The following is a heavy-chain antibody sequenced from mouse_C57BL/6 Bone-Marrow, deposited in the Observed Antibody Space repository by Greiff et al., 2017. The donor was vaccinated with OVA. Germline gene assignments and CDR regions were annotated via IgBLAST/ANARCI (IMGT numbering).Heavy chain of an antibody. D-gene: IGHD2-4*01. CDR2: IWSGGST. CDR1: GFSLTSYG. Sequence: QVHVKQSGPGLVQPSQSLSITCTVSGFSLTSYGVHWVRQSPGKGLEWLGVIWSGGSTDYNAALISRLSISKDNSKSQVFFKINSLQAYDTAIYFCARNHYDYDSGYGYAMDYWGQGTSVTVSS. CDR3: ARNHYDYDSGYGYAMDY. V-gene: IGHV2-2*01. J-gene: IGHJ4*01.